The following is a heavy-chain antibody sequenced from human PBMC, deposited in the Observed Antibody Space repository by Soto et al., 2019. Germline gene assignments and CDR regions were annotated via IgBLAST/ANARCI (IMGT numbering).Heavy chain of an antibody. CDR2: IFYSGST. D-gene: IGHD4-17*01. CDR1: GGYIRSSSYY. Sequence: LETQSLTCSVSGGYIRSSSYYWGWIRQPPGKGLEWIGSIFYSGSTYYNPSLKSRVTISVDRSKNQFSLKLSSVPAADPAVYYCARASTTVTTLDYWGQGTLVTVSS. CDR3: ARASTTVTTLDY. V-gene: IGHV4-39*07. J-gene: IGHJ4*02.